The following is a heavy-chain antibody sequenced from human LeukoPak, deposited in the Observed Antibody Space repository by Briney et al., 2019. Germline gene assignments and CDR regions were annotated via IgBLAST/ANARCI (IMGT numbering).Heavy chain of an antibody. Sequence: GGSLRLSCAASGFTFSSYAMSWVRQAPGQGLEWVSAISGSGGSTYYADSVKGRFTISRDNSKNTLYLQMNSLRDEDTAGYYCYGSGSYYNDLDYWGQGTLVTVSS. D-gene: IGHD3-10*01. CDR3: YGSGSYYNDLDY. J-gene: IGHJ4*02. CDR2: ISGSGGST. V-gene: IGHV3-23*01. CDR1: GFTFSSYA.